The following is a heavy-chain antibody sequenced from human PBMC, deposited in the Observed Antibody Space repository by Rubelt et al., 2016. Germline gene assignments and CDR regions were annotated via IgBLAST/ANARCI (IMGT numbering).Heavy chain of an antibody. Sequence: GSGPGLVKPSETLSLTCTVSGGSISSSTYYWGWIRQPPGKGLEWIGIIYYSGSTSYSPSLKSRVTISVDTSKNQFSLKLSSVTAADTAVYYCARRGFFRSYYDSSGSRLYYYGMDVWGQGTTVTVSS. J-gene: IGHJ6*02. CDR2: IYYSGST. CDR3: ARRGFFRSYYDSSGSRLYYYGMDV. D-gene: IGHD3-22*01. V-gene: IGHV4-39*07. CDR1: GGSISSSTYY.